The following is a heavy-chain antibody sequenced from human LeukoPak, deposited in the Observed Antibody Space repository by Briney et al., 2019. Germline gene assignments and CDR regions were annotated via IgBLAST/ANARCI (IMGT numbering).Heavy chain of an antibody. CDR2: IYSGGGT. V-gene: IGHV3-66*01. Sequence: SGGSLRLSCAASGFSVSSSYMSWVRQAPGKGLEWVSVIYSGGGTYYADSVKGRFTVSRDNSKSTLYLQMNSLRAEDTAVYYCARGLNGFSYDYWGQGTLVTVSS. CDR1: GFSVSSSY. D-gene: IGHD2/OR15-2a*01. CDR3: ARGLNGFSYDY. J-gene: IGHJ4*02.